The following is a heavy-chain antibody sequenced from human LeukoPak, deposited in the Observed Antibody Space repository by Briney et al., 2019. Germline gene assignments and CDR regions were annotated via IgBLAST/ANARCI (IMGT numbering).Heavy chain of an antibody. CDR3: AKDRYCSSTSCYPKPYYYYYGMDV. D-gene: IGHD2-2*01. CDR2: ISWNSGSI. Sequence: GGSLRLSCAASGFTFRNYWMYWVRQAPGKGLEWVSGISWNSGSIGYADSVEGRFTISRDNAKNSLYLQMNSLRAEDTALYYCAKDRYCSSTSCYPKPYYYYYGMDVWGQGTTVTVSS. V-gene: IGHV3-9*01. CDR1: GFTFRNYW. J-gene: IGHJ6*02.